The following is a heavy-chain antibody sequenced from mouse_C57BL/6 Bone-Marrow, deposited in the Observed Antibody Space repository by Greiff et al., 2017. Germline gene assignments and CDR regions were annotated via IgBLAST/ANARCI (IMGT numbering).Heavy chain of an antibody. CDR3: AKKFYYGYDVPYAMDY. Sequence: QVQLKQSGPGLVQPSQSLSITCTVSGFSLTSYGVHWVRQSPGKGLEWLGVIWSGGSTDYNAAFMSSLSITKDNSKSKVLFKMNSLQADDTAIYYCAKKFYYGYDVPYAMDYWGQGTSVTVSS. V-gene: IGHV2-5*01. CDR2: IWSGGST. CDR1: GFSLTSYG. D-gene: IGHD2-2*01. J-gene: IGHJ4*01.